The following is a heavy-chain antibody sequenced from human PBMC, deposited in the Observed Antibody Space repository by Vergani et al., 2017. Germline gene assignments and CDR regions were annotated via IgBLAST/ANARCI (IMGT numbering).Heavy chain of an antibody. J-gene: IGHJ5*02. V-gene: IGHV4-4*07. CDR1: GDSMSDFY. D-gene: IGHD2-21*01. CDR2: IYPNGNG. CDR3: ARGNCGVNCPKYNWLAP. Sequence: QVHLQESGPGVVKPSDTLSLTCTVSGDSMSDFYWTWIRQPAGRGLEWIGSIYPNGNGNYNESLRSRLTMSIDTSRSQFSLSLSSVTAADTAVYYCARGNCGVNCPKYNWLAPWGRGILVTVSS.